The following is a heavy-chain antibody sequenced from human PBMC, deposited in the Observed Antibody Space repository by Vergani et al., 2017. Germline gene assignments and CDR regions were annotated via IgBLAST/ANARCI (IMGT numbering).Heavy chain of an antibody. CDR2: IYYSGST. J-gene: IGHJ3*02. Sequence: QVQLQESGPGLVKPSETLSLTCTVSGGSISSYYWSWIRQPPGKGLEWIGYIYYSGSTNYNPSLKSRVTISVDTSKNQFSLRLSSMTAADTAVYYCASTYDSSGYYSNAFDIWGQGTMVTVSS. D-gene: IGHD3-22*01. CDR3: ASTYDSSGYYSNAFDI. V-gene: IGHV4-59*08. CDR1: GGSISSYY.